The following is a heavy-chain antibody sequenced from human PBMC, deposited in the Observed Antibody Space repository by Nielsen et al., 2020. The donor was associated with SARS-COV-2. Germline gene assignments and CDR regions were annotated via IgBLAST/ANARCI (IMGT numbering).Heavy chain of an antibody. Sequence: SETLSLTCAVYGGSFSGYYWSWIRQPPGKGLEWIGEIYHSGSTNYNPSLKSRVTISVDKSKNQFSLKLSSVTAADTAVYYCAGAGYDFWGSSLDPYYYGMDVWGQGTTVTVSS. CDR2: IYHSGST. CDR1: GGSFSGYY. V-gene: IGHV4-34*01. J-gene: IGHJ6*02. D-gene: IGHD3-3*01. CDR3: AGAGYDFWGSSLDPYYYGMDV.